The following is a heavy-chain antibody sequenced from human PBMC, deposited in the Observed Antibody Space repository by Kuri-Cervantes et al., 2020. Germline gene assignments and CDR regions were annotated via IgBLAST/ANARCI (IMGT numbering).Heavy chain of an antibody. D-gene: IGHD2-21*02. CDR3: AKVPLAYCGGDCYST. CDR2: IRYDGNNK. J-gene: IGHJ4*02. CDR1: GFPFSNYG. Sequence: GESLKISCAASGFPFSNYGMYWVRQAPGKGLEWVAFIRYDGNNKYYVDSVKGRFTISRDNSKNTLYLQMNSLRVEDTALYYCAKVPLAYCGGDCYSTWGQGTLVTVSS. V-gene: IGHV3-30*02.